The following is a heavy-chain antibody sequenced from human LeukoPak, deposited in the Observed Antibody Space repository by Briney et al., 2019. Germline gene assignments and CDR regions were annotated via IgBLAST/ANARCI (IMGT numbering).Heavy chain of an antibody. D-gene: IGHD5-18*01. J-gene: IGHJ6*02. Sequence: GGSLRLSCAASGFTFSSYGMHWVRQAPGKGLEWVAVISYDGSNKYYADSVKGRFTISRDNSKNTLYLQMNSLRAEDTAVYYCAKDQTYSSLDGMDVWGQGTTVTVSS. CDR1: GFTFSSYG. CDR3: AKDQTYSSLDGMDV. CDR2: ISYDGSNK. V-gene: IGHV3-30*18.